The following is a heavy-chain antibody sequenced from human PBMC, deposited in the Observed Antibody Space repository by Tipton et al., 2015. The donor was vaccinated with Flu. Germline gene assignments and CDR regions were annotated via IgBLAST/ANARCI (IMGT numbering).Heavy chain of an antibody. V-gene: IGHV3-23*01. J-gene: IGHJ4*02. Sequence: GSLRLSCAASGFTFSNYAMRWVRQAPGKGLEWVSGITGSGGSTYYADSVKGRFTISRDNSKNTLYLQMDSLRAENTALYYCAKGNTYGSDYWGQGTLVTVSS. CDR3: AKGNTYGSDY. CDR2: ITGSGGST. D-gene: IGHD5-18*01. CDR1: GFTFSNYA.